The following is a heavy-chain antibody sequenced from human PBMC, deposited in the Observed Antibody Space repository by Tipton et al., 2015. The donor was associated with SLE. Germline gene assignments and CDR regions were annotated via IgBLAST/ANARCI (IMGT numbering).Heavy chain of an antibody. CDR3: ARGLLTWRGAIVGVDV. CDR1: GDSITSDIYY. J-gene: IGHJ6*02. CDR2: VYDSGTT. Sequence: TLSLTCFVSGDSITSDIYYWGWIRQPPGKGLEWIGSVYDSGTTHYNPSLKSRVTMSVDTSKTQFSLKLTSVTAADTAVYYCARGLLTWRGAIVGVDVWGQGTTVNVSS. V-gene: IGHV4-39*07. D-gene: IGHD2-21*01.